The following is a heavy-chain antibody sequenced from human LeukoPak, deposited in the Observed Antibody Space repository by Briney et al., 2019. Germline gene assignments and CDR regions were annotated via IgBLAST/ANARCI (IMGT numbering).Heavy chain of an antibody. CDR2: ISYDGSNK. J-gene: IGHJ4*02. Sequence: GGSLRLSCAASGFTFSSYAMHWVRQAPGKGLEWVAVISYDGSNKYYADSVKGRFTISRDNSQNTLYLQMNSLRAEDTAVYYCAREGYYGSGSPPSLCFDYWGQGTLVTVSS. V-gene: IGHV3-30-3*01. CDR3: AREGYYGSGSPPSLCFDY. CDR1: GFTFSSYA. D-gene: IGHD3-10*01.